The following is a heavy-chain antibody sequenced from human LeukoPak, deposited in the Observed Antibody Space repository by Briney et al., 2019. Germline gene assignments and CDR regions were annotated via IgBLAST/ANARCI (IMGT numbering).Heavy chain of an antibody. V-gene: IGHV4-4*07. J-gene: IGHJ4*02. CDR1: GGSISSFY. Sequence: SETLSLTCAVSGGSISSFYWSWIRQSGGKGLEWIGRVYVKGPSDYNPSLQSRVTMSVDTSKSQFSLDLRSVTAADTAVYYCARDRGSLNYFDYWGQGILVIVSS. CDR3: ARDRGSLNYFDY. CDR2: VYVKGPS. D-gene: IGHD1-26*01.